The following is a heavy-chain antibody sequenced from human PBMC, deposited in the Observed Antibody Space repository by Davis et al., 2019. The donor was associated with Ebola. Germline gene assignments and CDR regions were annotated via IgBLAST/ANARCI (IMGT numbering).Heavy chain of an antibody. CDR3: ARAMGATSPLAY. V-gene: IGHV4-31*03. D-gene: IGHD1-26*01. J-gene: IGHJ4*02. CDR1: GGSISSGGYY. Sequence: MPSETLSLTCTVSGGSISSGGYYWSWIRQHPGKGLEWIGYIYYSGSTYYNPSLKSRVTISVDTSKNQFSLKLSSVTGADTAVYYCARAMGATSPLAYWGQGTLVTVSS. CDR2: IYYSGST.